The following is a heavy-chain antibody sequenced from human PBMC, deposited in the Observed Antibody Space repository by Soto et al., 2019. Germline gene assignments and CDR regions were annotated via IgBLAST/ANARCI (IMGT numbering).Heavy chain of an antibody. J-gene: IGHJ3*02. CDR2: IDPSDSYT. V-gene: IGHV5-10-1*01. CDR1: GYSFTSYW. D-gene: IGHD6-19*01. CDR3: ARPVLRHSSGAHWAFDI. Sequence: GESLKISCKGSGYSFTSYWISWVRQMPGKGLEWMGRIDPSDSYTNYSPSFQGHVTISADKSISTAYLQWSSLKASDTAMYYCARPVLRHSSGAHWAFDIWGQGTMVTVSS.